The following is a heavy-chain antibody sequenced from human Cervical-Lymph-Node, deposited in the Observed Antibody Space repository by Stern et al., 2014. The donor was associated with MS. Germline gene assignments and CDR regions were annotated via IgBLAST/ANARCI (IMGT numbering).Heavy chain of an antibody. D-gene: IGHD6-19*01. V-gene: IGHV3-9*01. CDR2: ISWNSVSM. J-gene: IGHJ6*02. CDR3: AKDISSGRWEAQYYYGMDV. Sequence: EVHLVESGGGLVQPGRSLRLSCAGSRFNFDDYAMHWVRQAPGRGLEWVSRISWNSVSMDYADSVKRRFTIARDNAKNSLYLQMDSLRFEDTAIYYCAKDISSGRWEAQYYYGMDVWGQGTTVTVSS. CDR1: RFNFDDYA.